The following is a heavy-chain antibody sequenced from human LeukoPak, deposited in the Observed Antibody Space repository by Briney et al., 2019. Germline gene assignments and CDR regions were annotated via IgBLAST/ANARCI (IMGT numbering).Heavy chain of an antibody. Sequence: GGPLRLSCAASGFTFSSYAMHWVRQAPGKGLEWVAVISYDGSNKYYADSVKGRFTISRDNSKNTLYLQMNSLRAEDTAVYYCARSYYDYGDFKDDYWGQGTLVTVSP. D-gene: IGHD4-17*01. CDR3: ARSYYDYGDFKDDY. CDR2: ISYDGSNK. CDR1: GFTFSSYA. J-gene: IGHJ4*02. V-gene: IGHV3-30*04.